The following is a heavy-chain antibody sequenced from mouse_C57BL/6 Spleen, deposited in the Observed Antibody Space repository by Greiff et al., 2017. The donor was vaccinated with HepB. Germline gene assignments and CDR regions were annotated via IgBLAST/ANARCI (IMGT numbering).Heavy chain of an antibody. D-gene: IGHD1-1*01. CDR1: GYTFTDYE. V-gene: IGHV1-15*01. CDR3: TRRSYENYFDD. Sequence: QVQLQQSGAELVRPGASVTLSCKASGYTFTDYEMHWVKQTPVHGLEWIGAIDPETGGTAYNQKFKGKAILTADKSSSTAYMEIRSLTSEDSAVYYCTRRSYENYFDDWGQGTTLTVSS. J-gene: IGHJ2*01. CDR2: IDPETGGT.